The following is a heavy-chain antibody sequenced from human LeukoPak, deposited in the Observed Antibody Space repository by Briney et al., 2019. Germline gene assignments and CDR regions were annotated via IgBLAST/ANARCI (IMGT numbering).Heavy chain of an antibody. V-gene: IGHV3-7*01. CDR3: ARFGYVAAVDV. J-gene: IGHJ4*02. CDR2: INPAGSET. Sequence: PGGSLRLSCAASGFSFSAYWMTWVRQAPGTGLECVANINPAGSETYYVDPVKGRFSISRDNAKNLVYLQMNSLRAEDTAVYHCARFGYVAAVDVWGQGTPVTVSS. D-gene: IGHD2-15*01. CDR1: GFSFSAYW.